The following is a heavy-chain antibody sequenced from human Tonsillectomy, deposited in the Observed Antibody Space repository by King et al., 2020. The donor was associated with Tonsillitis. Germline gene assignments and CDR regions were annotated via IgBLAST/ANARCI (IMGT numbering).Heavy chain of an antibody. Sequence: VQLVESGGGLVQPGGSLRLSCAASGFTFSSYEMNWVRQAPGKGLEWVSYIGSSGRAIYYADYVKGRFTISRDNAKNSLYLQMNSLRAEDTAVYYCARDSGYTIFDYWGQGPLVTVSS. D-gene: IGHD5-12*01. V-gene: IGHV3-48*03. CDR1: GFTFSSYE. J-gene: IGHJ4*02. CDR3: ARDSGYTIFDY. CDR2: IGSSGRAI.